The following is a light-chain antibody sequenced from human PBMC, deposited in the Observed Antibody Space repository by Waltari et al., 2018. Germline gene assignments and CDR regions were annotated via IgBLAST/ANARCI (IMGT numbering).Light chain of an antibody. CDR2: EDN. CDR3: YSTDYSGYYRV. V-gene: IGLV3-10*01. CDR1: SLPIKF. J-gene: IGLJ3*02. Sequence: SYELTQPPSVSVSPGQTAMLTCPGDSLPIKFTFWYQQKSGQAPVLVIYEDNKRPSGIPERFSGSSSGTVTTLTISGAQVDDEADYYCYSTDYSGYYRVFGGGTRLTVL.